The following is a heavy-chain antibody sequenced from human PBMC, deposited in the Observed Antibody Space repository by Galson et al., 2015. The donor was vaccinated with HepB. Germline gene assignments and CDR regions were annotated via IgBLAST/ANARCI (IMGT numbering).Heavy chain of an antibody. J-gene: IGHJ6*04. Sequence: SLRLSCAAAGISVSSSYMTWVRQAPGKGLEWVSVIYKSGSTYYGDSVKGRFTISRDNSKNTLYLQMNSLRVEDTAVYYCARDLYGPGSYWSGSKHYGMDGWGDETTVTDSS. CDR2: IYKSGST. CDR3: ARDLYGPGSYWSGSKHYGMDG. D-gene: IGHD3-10*01. CDR1: GISVSSSY. V-gene: IGHV3-66*01.